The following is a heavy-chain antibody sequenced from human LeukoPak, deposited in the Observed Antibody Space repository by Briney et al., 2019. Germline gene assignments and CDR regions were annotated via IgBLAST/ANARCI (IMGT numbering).Heavy chain of an antibody. D-gene: IGHD2-2*01. CDR1: GYTFSSYY. J-gene: IGHJ5*02. CDR2: IDPTGGDT. Sequence: ASVKVSCKASGYTFSSYYMHWVRLAPGQGLEWMGIIDPTGGDTTYAPKFQDRVTLTRDTSTSTVYLGLSSLRSDDTAVYYCARVVTPRYCTSTSCYSKGWFDPWGQGTLVTVSS. CDR3: ARVVTPRYCTSTSCYSKGWFDP. V-gene: IGHV1-46*01.